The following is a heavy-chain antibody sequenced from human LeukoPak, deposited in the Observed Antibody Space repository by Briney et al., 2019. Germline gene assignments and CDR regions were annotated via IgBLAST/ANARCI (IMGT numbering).Heavy chain of an antibody. CDR3: ATDNPLLSGSYYYGMDV. J-gene: IGHJ6*02. V-gene: IGHV1-24*01. CDR1: GYTLTELS. CDR2: FYPEDGET. Sequence: ASVKVSCKVSGYTLTELSMHWLRQAPGKGLEWMGGFYPEDGETIYAQKFQGRVTMTEDTSTDTAYMELSSLRSEDTAVYYCATDNPLLSGSYYYGMDVWGQGTTVTVSS. D-gene: IGHD3-10*01.